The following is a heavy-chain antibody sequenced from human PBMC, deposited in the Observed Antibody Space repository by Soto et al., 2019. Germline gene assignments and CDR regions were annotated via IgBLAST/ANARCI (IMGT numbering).Heavy chain of an antibody. J-gene: IGHJ2*01. CDR1: GFTFDDYA. CDR2: ISWNSGSI. Sequence: EVQLVESGGGLVQPGRSLRLSCAASGFTFDDYAMHWVRQAPGKGLEWVSGISWNSGSIGYADSVKGRFTISRDNAKNSLYMKMNSLIAEDTALYYCAKAIPVGLHLGELSLGRWYFDLWGRGTLVTVSS. D-gene: IGHD3-16*02. V-gene: IGHV3-9*01. CDR3: AKAIPVGLHLGELSLGRWYFDL.